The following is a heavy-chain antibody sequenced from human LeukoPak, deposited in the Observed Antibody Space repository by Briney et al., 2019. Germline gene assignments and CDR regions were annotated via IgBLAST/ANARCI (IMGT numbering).Heavy chain of an antibody. D-gene: IGHD3-22*01. CDR3: ARGPFDSSNRQHGDV. CDR2: INHSGST. Sequence: SETLSLTCAVYGGSFSGYCWSWIRQPPGKGLEWIGEINHSGSTNYNPSLKSRVTISVDTSKNQFSLKLSSVTAADTAVYYCARGPFDSSNRQHGDVWGQGTTVTVSS. CDR1: GGSFSGYC. V-gene: IGHV4-34*01. J-gene: IGHJ6*02.